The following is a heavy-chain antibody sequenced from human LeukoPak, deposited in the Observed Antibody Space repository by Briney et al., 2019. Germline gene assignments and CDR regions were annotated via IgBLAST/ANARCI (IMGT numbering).Heavy chain of an antibody. CDR3: AKDPRPNSSGWCGGPFDY. Sequence: GGSLRLSCAASGFTFSSYAMSWVRQAPGKGLEWVSAISGSGGSTYYADSVKGRFTISRDNSKNTLYLQMNSLRAEDTAVYYCAKDPRPNSSGWCGGPFDYWGQGTLVTVSS. J-gene: IGHJ4*02. CDR1: GFTFSSYA. V-gene: IGHV3-23*01. CDR2: ISGSGGST. D-gene: IGHD6-19*01.